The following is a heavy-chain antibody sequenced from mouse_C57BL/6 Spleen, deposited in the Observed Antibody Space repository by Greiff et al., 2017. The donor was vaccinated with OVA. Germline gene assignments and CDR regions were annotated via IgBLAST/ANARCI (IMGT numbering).Heavy chain of an antibody. D-gene: IGHD1-1*01. V-gene: IGHV5-17*01. Sequence: EVQRVESGGGLVKPGGSLKLSCAASGFTFSDYGMHWVRQAPEKGLEWVAYISSGSSTIYYADTVKGRFTISRDNAKNTLFLQMTSLRMEDTAMYYCARPTVVATEAMKYWGQGTSESVAS. CDR3: ARPTVVATEAMKY. CDR1: GFTFSDYG. J-gene: IGHJ4*01. CDR2: ISSGSSTI.